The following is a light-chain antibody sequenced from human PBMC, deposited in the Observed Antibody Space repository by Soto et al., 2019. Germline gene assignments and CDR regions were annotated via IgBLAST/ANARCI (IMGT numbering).Light chain of an antibody. V-gene: IGKV3-20*01. CDR1: QSVSSNF. CDR3: QQYGSSPIT. Sequence: EIVLTQSPGTLSLSPGEIATLSCRASQSVSSNFLACYQQKPGQAPRLLIYGASSRATGIPDRFSGSGSGTGFTLTISRLEPEDFAVYYCQQYGSSPITFGQGTRLEIK. J-gene: IGKJ5*01. CDR2: GAS.